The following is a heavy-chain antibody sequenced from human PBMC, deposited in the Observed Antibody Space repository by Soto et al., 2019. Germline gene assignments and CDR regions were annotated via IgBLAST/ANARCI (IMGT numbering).Heavy chain of an antibody. CDR3: ARDRGDYIWGSYRYKGNSGGDY. CDR2: ISSSSSYI. J-gene: IGHJ4*02. Sequence: EVQLVESGGGLVQPGGSLRLSCAASGFTFSSYSMNWVRQAPGKGLEWVSSISSSSSYIYYADSVKGRFTISRDNAKNSLYLQMNSLRAEDTAVYYCARDRGDYIWGSYRYKGNSGGDYWGQGTLVTVSS. V-gene: IGHV3-21*01. CDR1: GFTFSSYS. D-gene: IGHD3-16*02.